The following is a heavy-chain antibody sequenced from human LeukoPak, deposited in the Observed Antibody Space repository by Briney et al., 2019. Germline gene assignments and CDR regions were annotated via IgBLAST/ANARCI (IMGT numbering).Heavy chain of an antibody. J-gene: IGHJ5*02. D-gene: IGHD4-17*01. V-gene: IGHV4-34*01. CDR2: INHSGST. Sequence: PSETLSLTCAVYGGSFSGYYWSWIRQPPGKGLEWIGEINHSGSTNYNPSLKTRVTMSVDTSKNQFSLKLSSVTAADTAVYYCARGPLTVTRGFDPWGQGTLVTVSS. CDR3: ARGPLTVTRGFDP. CDR1: GGSFSGYY.